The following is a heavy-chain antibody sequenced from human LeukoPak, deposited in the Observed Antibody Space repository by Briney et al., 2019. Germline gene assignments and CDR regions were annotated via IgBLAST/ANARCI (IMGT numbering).Heavy chain of an antibody. D-gene: IGHD3-10*01. CDR1: GGSISSYY. CDR2: IYYSGST. J-gene: IGHJ4*02. Sequence: SSETLSLTCTVSGGSISSYYWSWIRQPPGKGLEWIGYIYYSGSTNYNPSLKSRVTISVDTSKNPFSLKLSSVTAADTAVYYCARGSRLWFGELTLDYWGQGTLVTVSS. CDR3: ARGSRLWFGELTLDY. V-gene: IGHV4-59*01.